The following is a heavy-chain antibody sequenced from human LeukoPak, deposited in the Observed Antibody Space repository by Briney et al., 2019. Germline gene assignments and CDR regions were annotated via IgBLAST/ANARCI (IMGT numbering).Heavy chain of an antibody. Sequence: ALRLSCAASGFTFDDYAMHWVRQAPGKGLEWVSGISWNSGSIGCADSVKGRFTISRDNAKNSLYLQMNSLRAEDTALYYCAKEISVARPPYYYYGMDVWGQGTTVTVSS. CDR2: ISWNSGSI. V-gene: IGHV3-9*01. D-gene: IGHD6-19*01. CDR3: AKEISVARPPYYYYGMDV. CDR1: GFTFDDYA. J-gene: IGHJ6*02.